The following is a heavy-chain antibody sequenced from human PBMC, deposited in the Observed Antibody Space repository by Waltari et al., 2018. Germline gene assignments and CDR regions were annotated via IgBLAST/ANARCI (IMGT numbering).Heavy chain of an antibody. D-gene: IGHD6-13*01. Sequence: EVQLVESGGGLVQPGGSLRLSCAASGFTFRSYWMSWVRPAPGKGLEWVANIKQDGSEKYYVDSVKGRFTISRDNAKNSLYLQMNSLRAEDTAVYYCARGFKSIAAAGDYWGQGTLVTVSS. CDR2: IKQDGSEK. CDR3: ARGFKSIAAAGDY. V-gene: IGHV3-7*01. CDR1: GFTFRSYW. J-gene: IGHJ4*02.